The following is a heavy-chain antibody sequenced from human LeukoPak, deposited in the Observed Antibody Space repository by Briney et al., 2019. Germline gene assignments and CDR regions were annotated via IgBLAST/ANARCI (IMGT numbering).Heavy chain of an antibody. Sequence: GGSLRLSCAASGFTFSSYGMSWVRQPPGKGLEWVSAISGGGGTTYYAYYADSVKGRFTISRDNSKNTLYLQMNSLRAEDTAVYYCARAPDGYNFDYWGQGTLVTVSS. CDR2: ISGGGGTTYYA. CDR1: GFTFSSYG. V-gene: IGHV3-23*01. CDR3: ARAPDGYNFDY. J-gene: IGHJ4*02. D-gene: IGHD5-24*01.